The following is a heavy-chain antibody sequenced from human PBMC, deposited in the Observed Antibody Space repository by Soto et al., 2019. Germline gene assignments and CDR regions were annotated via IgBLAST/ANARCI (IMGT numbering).Heavy chain of an antibody. J-gene: IGHJ4*02. CDR1: GFTFSSYG. Sequence: GGSLRLSCAASGFTFSSYGMHWVRQAPGKGLEWVSSIWYDGNNKYYADSVKGRFTISRDNSRNTLFLQMNSLRAEDTALYYCVGRGNQNWGDYWGQGTQVTVSS. D-gene: IGHD7-27*01. CDR3: VGRGNQNWGDY. V-gene: IGHV3-33*01. CDR2: IWYDGNNK.